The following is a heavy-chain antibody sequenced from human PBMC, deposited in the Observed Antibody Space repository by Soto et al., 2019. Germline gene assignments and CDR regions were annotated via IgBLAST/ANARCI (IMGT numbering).Heavy chain of an antibody. CDR2: IYYSGST. J-gene: IGHJ6*02. D-gene: IGHD6-19*01. V-gene: IGHV4-59*01. Sequence: SETLSLTCTVSCGSISSYYWSWIRQPPGKGLEWIGYIYYSGSTNYNPSLKSRVTISVDTSKNQFSLKLSSVTAADTAVYYCARDALYSSGPKYYYYGMDVWGQGTTVTVSS. CDR1: CGSISSYY. CDR3: ARDALYSSGPKYYYYGMDV.